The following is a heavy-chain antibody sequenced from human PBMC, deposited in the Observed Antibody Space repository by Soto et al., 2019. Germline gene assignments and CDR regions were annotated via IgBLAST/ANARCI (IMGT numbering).Heavy chain of an antibody. D-gene: IGHD3-10*01. J-gene: IGHJ6*02. CDR3: ARGTGLLWFGEIQFYYGMDV. CDR2: ISAYNGNT. V-gene: IGHV1-18*04. CDR1: GYTFTSYG. Sequence: ASVKVSCKASGYTFTSYGISWVRQAPGQGLEWMGWISAYNGNTNYAQKLQGRVTMTTDTSTSTAYMELRSLRSDDTAVYYCARGTGLLWFGEIQFYYGMDVWGQGTTVTVSS.